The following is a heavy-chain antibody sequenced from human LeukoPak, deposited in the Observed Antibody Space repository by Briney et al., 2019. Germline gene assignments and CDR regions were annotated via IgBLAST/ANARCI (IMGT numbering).Heavy chain of an antibody. D-gene: IGHD4-17*01. CDR1: GGSISSYY. J-gene: IGHJ3*02. CDR2: IYTSGST. CDR3: ARDYGDYEPGAFDI. Sequence: PSETLSLTCTVSGGSISSYYWSWIRQPAGEGLEWIGRIYTSGSTNYNPSLKSRVTISVDTSKNQFSLKLSSVTAADTAVYYCARDYGDYEPGAFDIWGQGTMVTVSS. V-gene: IGHV4-4*07.